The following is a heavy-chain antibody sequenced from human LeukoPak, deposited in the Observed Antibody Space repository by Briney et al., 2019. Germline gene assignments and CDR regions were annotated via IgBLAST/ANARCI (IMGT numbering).Heavy chain of an antibody. V-gene: IGHV4-59*01. D-gene: IGHD6-13*01. CDR1: DGSISGFY. CDR2: IHYRGSP. Sequence: TSETLSPTCTVSDGSISGFYWSWIRQPPGKGLEWIGYIHYRGSPSYNPALKSRATISVDTSKSQFSLKLNSVTAADTAVYYCARMGQQLADYWGQGTLVTVST. CDR3: ARMGQQLADY. J-gene: IGHJ4*02.